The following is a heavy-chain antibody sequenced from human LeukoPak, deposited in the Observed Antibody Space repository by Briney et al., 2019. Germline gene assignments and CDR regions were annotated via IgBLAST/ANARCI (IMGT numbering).Heavy chain of an antibody. CDR1: AFTFSSYG. CDR2: ISGDGRDI. Sequence: GGSLRLSRAASAFTFSSYGMSWVRQAPGKGLEWVSAISGDGRDIFYADAVKGRFTISRDNSKNTLYLQMNSLRDEDTALYYCAIHGGGTIRIEAFDVWGQGTMVTISS. J-gene: IGHJ3*01. D-gene: IGHD3-3*01. CDR3: AIHGGGTIRIEAFDV. V-gene: IGHV3-23*01.